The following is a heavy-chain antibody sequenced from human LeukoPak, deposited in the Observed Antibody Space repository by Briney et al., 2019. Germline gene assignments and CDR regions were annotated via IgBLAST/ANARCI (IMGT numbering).Heavy chain of an antibody. Sequence: ASVKVSCKASGYTFTSYYKHWVRQAPGQGLEWMGIINPSGGGTSYAQKFQGRVTMTRDTSTSTVYMELSSLRSEDTAVYYCARESTPYYYDSSGYYYGCYFDYWGQGTLVTVSS. D-gene: IGHD3-22*01. J-gene: IGHJ4*02. V-gene: IGHV1-46*01. CDR3: ARESTPYYYDSSGYYYGCYFDY. CDR2: INPSGGGT. CDR1: GYTFTSYY.